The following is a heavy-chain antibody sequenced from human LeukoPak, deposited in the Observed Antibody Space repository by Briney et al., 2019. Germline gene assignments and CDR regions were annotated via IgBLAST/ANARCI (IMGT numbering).Heavy chain of an antibody. V-gene: IGHV3-30*02. J-gene: IGHJ4*02. CDR2: IRYDGSNK. D-gene: IGHD3-22*01. CDR1: GFTFSSYG. CDR3: AKDFARYYDSSGYSIDY. Sequence: GGSLRLSCAASGFTFSSYGMHWVRQAPGKGLEWVAFIRYDGSNKYYADSVKGRFTISRDNSKNTLYLQMNSLRAEDTAVYYCAKDFARYYDSSGYSIDYWGQGTLVTVSS.